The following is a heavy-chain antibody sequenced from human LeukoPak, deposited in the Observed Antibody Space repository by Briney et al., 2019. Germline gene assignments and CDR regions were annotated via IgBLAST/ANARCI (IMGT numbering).Heavy chain of an antibody. CDR1: GGSISSSSYY. CDR2: IYYSGST. D-gene: IGHD6-19*01. Sequence: SETLSLTCTVSGGSISSSSYYWGWIRQPPGKGLEWIGSIYYSGSTYYNPSLKSRVTISVDTSKNQFSLKLSSATAADTAVYYCATTVAVAGPTGFDPWGQGTLVTVSS. CDR3: ATTVAVAGPTGFDP. J-gene: IGHJ5*02. V-gene: IGHV4-39*01.